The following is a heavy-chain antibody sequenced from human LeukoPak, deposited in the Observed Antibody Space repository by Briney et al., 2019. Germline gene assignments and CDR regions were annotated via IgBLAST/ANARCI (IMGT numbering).Heavy chain of an antibody. D-gene: IGHD2-2*01. CDR3: TRMAWRSRPFDY. CDR2: IKQDGSEK. V-gene: IGHV3-7*01. J-gene: IGHJ4*02. CDR1: RFTFSDYW. Sequence: GGSLRLSCAASRFTFSDYWISWVRQAPGKGLEWVANIKQDGSEKFYVDSVKGRFTITRDNAKNSVSVQMNNLRVEDTAVYYCTRMAWRSRPFDYWGQGTLVTVSS.